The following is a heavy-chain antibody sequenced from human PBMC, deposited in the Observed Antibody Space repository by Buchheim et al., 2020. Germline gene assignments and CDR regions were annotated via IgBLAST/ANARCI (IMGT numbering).Heavy chain of an antibody. Sequence: EVQLLESGGGLVQPGGSLRLSCAASGFSFSTYPMAWVRQAPGKGLEWVSATSGSDGATYYADSVKGRFTISRDNSTTTLSLQMNSLRAEDTAVYYCAKSIVVPAAYNGVFDHWGQGAL. J-gene: IGHJ4*02. CDR1: GFSFSTYP. CDR3: AKSIVVPAAYNGVFDH. D-gene: IGHD2-2*01. V-gene: IGHV3-23*01. CDR2: TSGSDGAT.